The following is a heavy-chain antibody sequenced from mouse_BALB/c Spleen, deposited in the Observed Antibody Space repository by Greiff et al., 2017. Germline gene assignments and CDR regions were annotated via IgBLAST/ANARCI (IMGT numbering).Heavy chain of an antibody. D-gene: IGHD2-12*01. CDR3: ARGRSYPYFDY. Sequence: EVKVEESGGGLVKPGGSLKLSCAASGFTFSSYAMSWVRQTPEKRLEWVASISSGGSTYYPDSVKGRFTISRDNARNILYLQMSSLRSEDTAMYYCARGRSYPYFDYWGQGTTLTVSS. J-gene: IGHJ2*01. CDR1: GFTFSSYA. CDR2: ISSGGST. V-gene: IGHV5-6-5*01.